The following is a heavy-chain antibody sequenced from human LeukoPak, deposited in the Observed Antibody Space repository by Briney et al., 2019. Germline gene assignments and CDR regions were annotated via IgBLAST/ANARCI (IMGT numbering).Heavy chain of an antibody. CDR1: GYTFTGYY. CDR3: ASRGITGTSGFDY. V-gene: IGHV1-2*04. D-gene: IGHD1-7*01. CDR2: INPNSGGT. J-gene: IGHJ4*02. Sequence: GASVKVSCKASGYTFTGYYMHWVRQAPGQGLEWMGWINPNSGGTNYAQKFQGWVTMTRDTSISTAYMELSRLRSEDTAVYYCASRGITGTSGFDYWGQGTLVTVSS.